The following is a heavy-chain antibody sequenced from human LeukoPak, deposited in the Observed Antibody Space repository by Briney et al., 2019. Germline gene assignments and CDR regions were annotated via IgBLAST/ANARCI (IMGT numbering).Heavy chain of an antibody. J-gene: IGHJ3*02. CDR3: AGADDAFDI. CDR2: ISSSSSYI. V-gene: IGHV3-21*01. Sequence: SSISSSSSYIYYADSVKGRFTISRDNAKNSLYLQMNSLRAGDTAVYYCAGADDAFDIWGQGTMVTVSS.